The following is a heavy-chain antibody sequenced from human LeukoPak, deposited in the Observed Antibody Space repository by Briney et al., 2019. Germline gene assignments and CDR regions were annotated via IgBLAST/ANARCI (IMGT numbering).Heavy chain of an antibody. CDR1: GFTFSTYS. D-gene: IGHD2-15*01. Sequence: GGSLRLSCAASGFTFSTYSMSWVRQAPGKGLEWVANIKQDGSEKYYVDSVKGRFTISRDNAKNSLYLQMNSLRAEDTAVYYCARGGWSGFYYGMDVWGQGTTVTVSS. CDR2: IKQDGSEK. J-gene: IGHJ6*02. V-gene: IGHV3-7*01. CDR3: ARGGWSGFYYGMDV.